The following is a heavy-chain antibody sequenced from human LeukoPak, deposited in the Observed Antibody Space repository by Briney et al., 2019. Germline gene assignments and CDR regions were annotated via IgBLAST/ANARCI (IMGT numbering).Heavy chain of an antibody. CDR1: GFSSSSYT. CDR2: ISGGGDTT. V-gene: IGHV3-23*01. CDR3: AKDNGWLHYCH. J-gene: IGHJ4*02. D-gene: IGHD5-24*01. Sequence: GGSLRLSCSASGFSSSSYTMTWVRQAPGKGPEWVSIISGGGDTTFYTDSVKGRFTISRDNSKNTVSLQMHSLRAEDTATYYCAKDNGWLHYCHWGQGTLVTVSS.